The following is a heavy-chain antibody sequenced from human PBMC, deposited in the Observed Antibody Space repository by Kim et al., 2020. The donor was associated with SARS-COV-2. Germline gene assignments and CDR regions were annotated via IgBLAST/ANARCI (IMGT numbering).Heavy chain of an antibody. D-gene: IGHD2-2*01. Sequence: SETLSLTCAVSGDSISSSNWWSWVRQPPGKGLEWIGDIYHSGSTNYNPSLQSRIAISVDNSTNQISLSLSSATAADTAVYYCARSTRTSTSWTYYFDYWGQGTLSPSPQ. CDR1: GDSISSSNW. V-gene: IGHV4-4*02. CDR2: IYHSGST. CDR3: ARSTRTSTSWTYYFDY. J-gene: IGHJ4*02.